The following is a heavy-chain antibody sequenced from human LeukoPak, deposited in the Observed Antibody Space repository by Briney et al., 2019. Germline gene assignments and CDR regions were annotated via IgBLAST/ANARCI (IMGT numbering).Heavy chain of an antibody. V-gene: IGHV3-11*06. J-gene: IGHJ4*02. CDR2: ISSSSSYT. CDR3: ARFIAAAGRDYFDY. CDR1: GFTFSDYY. D-gene: IGHD6-13*01. Sequence: GGSLRLSCAASGFTFSDYYMSWIRQAPGKGLEWVSYISSSSSYTNYPDSVKGRFTISRDNAKNSLYLQMNSLRAEDTAVYYCARFIAAAGRDYFDYWGQGTLVTVSS.